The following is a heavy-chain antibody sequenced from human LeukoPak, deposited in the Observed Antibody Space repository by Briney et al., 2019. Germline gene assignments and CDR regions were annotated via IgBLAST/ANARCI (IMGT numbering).Heavy chain of an antibody. D-gene: IGHD2-2*01. Sequence: SETLSLTCAVSGGTFSGYYWSWIRQPPGKGLEWMGEINHSGSTNYNPSLKSRVTISVDTSKNKFSLKLSSVTAADTAVYYWARGPRCSSTSCYYLSGWYFDLWGRGTLVTVSS. J-gene: IGHJ2*01. CDR2: INHSGST. CDR1: GGTFSGYY. CDR3: ARGPRCSSTSCYYLSGWYFDL. V-gene: IGHV4-34*01.